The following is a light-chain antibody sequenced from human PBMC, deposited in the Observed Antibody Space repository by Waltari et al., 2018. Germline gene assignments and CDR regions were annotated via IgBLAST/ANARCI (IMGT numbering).Light chain of an antibody. Sequence: SYVLTQPPSVSVAPGQSARTTCGGNNIESKKVHWYQQKPGQAPLLVVFDDSDRPSGIPERFSGSNSGNSATLTISRVEAGDEADYYCQVWDRSSDHVVFGGGTKLTVL. J-gene: IGLJ2*01. CDR3: QVWDRSSDHVV. CDR2: DDS. CDR1: NIESKK. V-gene: IGLV3-21*02.